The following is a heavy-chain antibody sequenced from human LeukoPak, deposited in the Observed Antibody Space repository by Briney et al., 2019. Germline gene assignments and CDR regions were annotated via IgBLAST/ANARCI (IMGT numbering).Heavy chain of an antibody. D-gene: IGHD1-7*01. CDR1: GYTFTSYY. CDR3: ARDIGGELRDY. V-gene: IGHV1-46*01. J-gene: IGHJ4*02. CDR2: INPSGGST. Sequence: GASVKVSCKASGYTFTSYYMHWVRQAPGQGLEWMGIINPSGGSTSYAQKFQGRVTMTRDTSTSTVYMELSSLRSEDTAVCYCARDIGGELRDYWGQGTLVTVSS.